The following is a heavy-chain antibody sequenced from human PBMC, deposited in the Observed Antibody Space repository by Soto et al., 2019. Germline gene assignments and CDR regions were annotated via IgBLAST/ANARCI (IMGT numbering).Heavy chain of an antibody. CDR3: ARELGFGVPPSLGMDV. Sequence: PSETLSLTCTVSGGSISSYYWSWIRQPPGKGLEWIGYIYYSGSTNYNPSLKSRVTISVDTSKNQFSLKLSSVTAADTAVYYCARELGFGVPPSLGMDVWGQGTTVPVSS. V-gene: IGHV4-59*01. CDR1: GGSISSYY. J-gene: IGHJ6*02. D-gene: IGHD3-10*01. CDR2: IYYSGST.